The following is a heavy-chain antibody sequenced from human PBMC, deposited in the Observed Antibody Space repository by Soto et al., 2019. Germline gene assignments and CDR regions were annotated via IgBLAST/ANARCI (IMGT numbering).Heavy chain of an antibody. CDR1: GGTFSSYT. Sequence: QVQLVQSGAEVKKPGSSVKVSCKASGGTFSSYTISWVRQAPGQGLEWMGRIIPILGIANYAQKFQGRVMITADKSTSTAYMELSSLRSEDTAVYYCARDLNIVATRTYYFDYWGQGTLVTVSS. CDR2: IIPILGIA. CDR3: ARDLNIVATRTYYFDY. D-gene: IGHD5-12*01. J-gene: IGHJ4*02. V-gene: IGHV1-69*08.